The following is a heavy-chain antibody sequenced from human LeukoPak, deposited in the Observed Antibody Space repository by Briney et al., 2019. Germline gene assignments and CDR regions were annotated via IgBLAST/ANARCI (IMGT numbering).Heavy chain of an antibody. CDR3: ARGVVIAPQTFDY. V-gene: IGHV4-34*01. CDR1: GGSFSDYY. D-gene: IGHD2-21*01. CDR2: INHSGRT. Sequence: SSETLSLTCAVYGGSFSDYYWSWIRQSPGKGLEWLGEINHSGRTNYNPSLKSRVTVSVDTSKNQFSLMMSSVIAADTAVYYCARGVVIAPQTFDYWGQGTLVTVSS. J-gene: IGHJ4*02.